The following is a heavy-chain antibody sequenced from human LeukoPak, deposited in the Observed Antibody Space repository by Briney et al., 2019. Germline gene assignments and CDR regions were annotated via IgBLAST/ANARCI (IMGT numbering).Heavy chain of an antibody. CDR3: ARRVASANDAIDI. D-gene: IGHD6-13*01. V-gene: IGHV3-21*01. CDR1: GFTFSSYS. CDR2: ISSGSTYI. J-gene: IGHJ3*02. Sequence: GGSLRLSCAASGFTFSSYSMNWVRQAPGKGLEWVSSISSGSTYIYYGDSLKGRFTISRDNAKNSLYLQMNSLRAEDTAVYYCARRVASANDAIDIWGQGTTVTVSS.